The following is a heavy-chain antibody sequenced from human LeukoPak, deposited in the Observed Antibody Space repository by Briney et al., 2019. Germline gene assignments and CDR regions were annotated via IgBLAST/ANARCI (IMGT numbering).Heavy chain of an antibody. CDR1: GFTFSNYG. Sequence: GVSLRLSCAASGFTFSNYGMHWVRQAPGKGLEWVTFIRFDGTIKYYADSVKGRFTISRDNLKDTLYLQMNSLRAEDTAMYYCVSMVRGIGYWGQGTLVTVSS. CDR3: VSMVRGIGY. V-gene: IGHV3-30*02. D-gene: IGHD3-10*01. CDR2: IRFDGTIK. J-gene: IGHJ4*02.